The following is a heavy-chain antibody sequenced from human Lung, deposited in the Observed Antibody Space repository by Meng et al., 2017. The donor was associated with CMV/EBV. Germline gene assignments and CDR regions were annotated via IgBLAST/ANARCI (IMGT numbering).Heavy chain of an antibody. D-gene: IGHD3-3*01. J-gene: IGHJ4*02. V-gene: IGHV3-30-3*01. Sequence: GGSLRLXCAASGFTFNFYPLHWVRQAPGRGLEWVAVISDDGTSQYYADSVKGRFTISRDSLKNTLYLQMNGLRPDDTAVYYCARAISITVFGVALDYWGRGTLVXVSS. CDR1: GFTFNFYP. CDR2: ISDDGTSQ. CDR3: ARAISITVFGVALDY.